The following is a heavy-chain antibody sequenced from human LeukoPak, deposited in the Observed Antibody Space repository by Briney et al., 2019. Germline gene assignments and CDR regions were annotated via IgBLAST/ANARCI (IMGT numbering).Heavy chain of an antibody. CDR3: ARDPYGTNWFDP. Sequence: ASVKVSCKASGGTFSSYAISWVRQAPGQGLEWMGGIIPIFGTANYAQKFQGRVTITADKSTSTAYMELSSLRSEDTAVYYCARDPYGTNWFDPWGQGTLVTVSS. CDR1: GGTFSSYA. J-gene: IGHJ5*02. D-gene: IGHD3-16*01. CDR2: IIPIFGTA. V-gene: IGHV1-69*06.